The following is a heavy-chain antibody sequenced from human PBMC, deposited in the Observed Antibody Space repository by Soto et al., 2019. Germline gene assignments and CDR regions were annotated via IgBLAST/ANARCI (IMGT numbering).Heavy chain of an antibody. J-gene: IGHJ6*02. Sequence: GGSLRLSCAASGFTFSNACMNWVRQAPGKGLEWVGRIKSKTDGGTTDYAAPVKGRFTISRDDSKNTLYLQMNSLKTEDTAVYYCTTQLSSYRNYLFYYYGMDVWGQGTTVTVSS. CDR3: TTQLSSYRNYLFYYYGMDV. CDR1: GFTFSNAC. D-gene: IGHD3-16*02. V-gene: IGHV3-15*07. CDR2: IKSKTDGGTT.